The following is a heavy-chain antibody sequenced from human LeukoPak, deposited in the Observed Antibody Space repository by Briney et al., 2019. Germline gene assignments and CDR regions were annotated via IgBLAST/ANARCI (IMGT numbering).Heavy chain of an antibody. V-gene: IGHV4-39*07. Sequence: SETLSLTCTVSGGSISSSSYYWGWIRQPPGKGLEWIGSIYYSGSTYYNPSLKSRVTISVDTSKNQFSLKLSSVTAADTAVYYCARGERNIERLAAAGHDYWGQGTLVTVSS. CDR2: IYYSGST. J-gene: IGHJ4*02. CDR3: ARGERNIERLAAAGHDY. CDR1: GGSISSSSYY. D-gene: IGHD6-13*01.